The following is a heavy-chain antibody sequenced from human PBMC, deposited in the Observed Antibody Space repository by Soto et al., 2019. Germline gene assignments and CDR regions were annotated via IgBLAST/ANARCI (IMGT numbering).Heavy chain of an antibody. Sequence: GGSLRLSCAASGFTFINYWMHWVRQAPGKGLVWVSRINSDGSSTNYADSVKGRFSISRDNAKNTLYLQMNSLRAEDTAVYYCARGGVYSSSSNDYWGQGTLVTVSS. V-gene: IGHV3-74*01. CDR1: GFTFINYW. CDR2: INSDGSST. CDR3: ARGGVYSSSSNDY. D-gene: IGHD6-6*01. J-gene: IGHJ4*02.